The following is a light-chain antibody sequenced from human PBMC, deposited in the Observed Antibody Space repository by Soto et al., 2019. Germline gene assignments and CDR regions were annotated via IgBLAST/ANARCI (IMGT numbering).Light chain of an antibody. Sequence: DIVMTQSPDSLAVSLGERATINCKSSQSVLYRSNNKNYLAWYQQKPGQPPRLLIYWATTRESGVPDRFSGSGSGTDYTTTISSLHAEDVAVYYCHQYYTSMYTFGQGTKLEIK. CDR3: HQYYTSMYT. V-gene: IGKV4-1*01. J-gene: IGKJ2*01. CDR2: WAT. CDR1: QSVLYRSNNKNY.